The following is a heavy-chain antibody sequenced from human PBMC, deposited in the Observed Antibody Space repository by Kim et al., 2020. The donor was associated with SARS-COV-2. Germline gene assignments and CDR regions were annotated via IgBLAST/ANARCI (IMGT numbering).Heavy chain of an antibody. D-gene: IGHD3-10*01. CDR2: IWYDGSKR. J-gene: IGHJ6*02. Sequence: GGSLRLSCAASGFIFSSYGMHWVRQAPGKGLEWVAVIWYDGSKRNYADSVKGRITISRDNPKNTLYLEMNSLRAEDSAVYYCAREQGITMIRGVIWEDNYKMDVWGQGTTVTVSS. CDR3: AREQGITMIRGVIWEDNYKMDV. CDR1: GFIFSSYG. V-gene: IGHV3-33*01.